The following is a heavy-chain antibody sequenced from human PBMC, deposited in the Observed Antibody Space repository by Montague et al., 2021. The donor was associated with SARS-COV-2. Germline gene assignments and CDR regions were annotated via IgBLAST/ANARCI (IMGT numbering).Heavy chain of an antibody. CDR2: INHSGST. J-gene: IGHJ4*02. Sequence: SETLSLTCAVYGGSFSGYYWSWIRQPPGKGLEWIGEINHSGSTNYNPSLKSRVTISVDTSKNQFSLKLSSVTAADTAMYYCTRGTKLTYYYDSSGYYPSGYWGQGTLVTVSS. CDR3: TRGTKLTYYYDSSGYYPSGY. V-gene: IGHV4-34*01. D-gene: IGHD3-22*01. CDR1: GGSFSGYY.